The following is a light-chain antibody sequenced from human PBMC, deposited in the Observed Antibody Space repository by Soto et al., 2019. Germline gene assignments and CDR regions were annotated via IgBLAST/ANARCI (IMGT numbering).Light chain of an antibody. V-gene: IGLV4-69*01. CDR3: QTWGTGIPV. CDR1: SAHSTYA. CDR2: LNSDGSH. J-gene: IGLJ3*02. Sequence: QLVLTQSPSASASLGASVKLTCTLSSAHSTYAIAWHQQRPEKGPRYLMKLNSDGSHYKGDGIPDRFSGSSSGAERYLTISGLQSEDEADYYCQTWGTGIPVFGGGTKVTVL.